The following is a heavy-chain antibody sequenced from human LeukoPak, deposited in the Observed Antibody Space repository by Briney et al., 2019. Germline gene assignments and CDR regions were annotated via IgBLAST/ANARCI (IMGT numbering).Heavy chain of an antibody. CDR1: GYTFTSYD. J-gene: IGHJ4*02. D-gene: IGHD3-22*01. CDR2: MNPNSGNT. V-gene: IGHV1-8*01. CDR3: ARGLAYYYDSSGYY. Sequence: ASVKVSCKASGYTFTSYDINWVRQATGQGLEWMGWMNPNSGNTGYAQKFQGRVTMTRNTSISTAYMELSSLRSEDTAVYYCARGLAYYYDSSGYYWGQGTLVTVSS.